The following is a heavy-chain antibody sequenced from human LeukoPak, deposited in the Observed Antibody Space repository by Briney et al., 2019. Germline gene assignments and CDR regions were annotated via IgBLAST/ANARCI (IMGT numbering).Heavy chain of an antibody. V-gene: IGHV4-59*01. Sequence: KPSETLSLTCTVSGGSISSYYWSWIRQPPGKGLEWIGYILYGGSTSYTPSLKSRVTISVDTSKNQVSLKLSSVTAADTAVYYCARVSLTMIFNYWGQGTLVTVSS. D-gene: IGHD3-22*01. CDR2: ILYGGST. CDR1: GGSISSYY. J-gene: IGHJ4*02. CDR3: ARVSLTMIFNY.